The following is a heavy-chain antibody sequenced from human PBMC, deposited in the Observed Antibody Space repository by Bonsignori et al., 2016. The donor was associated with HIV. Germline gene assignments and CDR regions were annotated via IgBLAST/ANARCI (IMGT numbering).Heavy chain of an antibody. J-gene: IGHJ4*02. V-gene: IGHV1-69-2*01. CDR2: LDPEIGDA. Sequence: WVRQAPGQGLEWVGLLDPEIGDATYAEKFQGRVTFSADTSRDTAYLEVTSLRSEDTARYFCATSFGAFPFDYWGQGSVVTVSS. CDR3: ATSFGAFPFDY. D-gene: IGHD4/OR15-4a*01.